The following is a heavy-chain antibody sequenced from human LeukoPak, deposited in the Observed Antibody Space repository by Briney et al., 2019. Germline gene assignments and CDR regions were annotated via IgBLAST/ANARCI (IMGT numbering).Heavy chain of an antibody. CDR3: ARDSGYGNFDY. CDR1: GFTFSSYA. CDR2: ISGSGSIT. V-gene: IGHV3-23*01. Sequence: PGGSLRLSCAASGFTFSSYAMTWVRQAPGKGLEWVSRISGSGSITYYADSVTGRFTISRDNSKNTVYLQMNRLRAEDTALYYCARDSGYGNFDYWGQGTLVTVSS. J-gene: IGHJ4*02. D-gene: IGHD5-12*01.